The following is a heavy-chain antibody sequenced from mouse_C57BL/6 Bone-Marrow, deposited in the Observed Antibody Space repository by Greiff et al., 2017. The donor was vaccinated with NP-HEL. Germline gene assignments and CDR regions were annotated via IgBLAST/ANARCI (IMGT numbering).Heavy chain of an antibody. Sequence: VMLVESGPGLVAPSQSLSITCTVSGFSLTSYAISWVRQPPGKGLEWLGVLWTGGGTNYNSALKSRLSISKDNSKSQVFLKMNSLQTDDTARYYCARYGSSFEGFAYWGQGTLVTVSA. CDR2: LWTGGGT. CDR3: ARYGSSFEGFAY. J-gene: IGHJ3*01. D-gene: IGHD1-1*01. CDR1: GFSLTSYA. V-gene: IGHV2-9-1*01.